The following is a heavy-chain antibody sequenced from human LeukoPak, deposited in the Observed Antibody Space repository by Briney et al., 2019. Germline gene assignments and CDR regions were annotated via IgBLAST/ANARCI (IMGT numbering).Heavy chain of an antibody. CDR3: ARRAYKGPRGAFDI. Sequence: SETLSLTCTVSGGSISSGSYYWSWIRQPAGKGLEWIGRIYTSGSTNYNPSLKSRVTISVDTSKNQFSLKRSSVTAADTAVYYCARRAYKGPRGAFDIWGQGTMVTVSS. CDR1: GGSISSGSYY. CDR2: IYTSGST. V-gene: IGHV4-61*02. J-gene: IGHJ3*02. D-gene: IGHD5-24*01.